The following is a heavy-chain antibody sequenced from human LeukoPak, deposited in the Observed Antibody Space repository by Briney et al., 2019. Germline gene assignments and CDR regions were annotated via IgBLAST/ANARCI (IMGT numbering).Heavy chain of an antibody. CDR1: GGSISSYY. D-gene: IGHD3-10*01. CDR2: IYYSGST. V-gene: IGHV4-59*08. CDR3: ARRGVSGSVDY. J-gene: IGHJ4*02. Sequence: SETLSLTCTVSGGSISSYYWSWIRQPPGKGLEWIGYIYYSGSTNYIPSLKSRVTISVDTSKNQFSLKLSSVTAADTAVYYCARRGVSGSVDYWGQGTLVTVSS.